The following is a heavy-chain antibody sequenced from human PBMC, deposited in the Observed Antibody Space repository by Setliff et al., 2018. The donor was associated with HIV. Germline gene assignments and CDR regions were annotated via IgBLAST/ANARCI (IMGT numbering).Heavy chain of an antibody. CDR2: IRHSGNT. D-gene: IGHD6-19*01. CDR1: GESFRGHF. CDR3: ARPGKQWLVHRNWFDP. Sequence: SETLSLTCVVNGESFRGHFWTWIRQTPGKGLQWIGEIRHSGNTNYNPSLKSRLTMSVDTSKSQFSLKLSSVTAADTAVYYCARPGKQWLVHRNWFDPGAREPWSPSPQ. V-gene: IGHV4-34*01. J-gene: IGHJ5*02.